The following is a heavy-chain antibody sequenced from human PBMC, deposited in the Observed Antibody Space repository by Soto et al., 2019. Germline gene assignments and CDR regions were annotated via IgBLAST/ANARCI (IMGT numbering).Heavy chain of an antibody. J-gene: IGHJ6*02. CDR1: GFTFSSYG. D-gene: IGHD6-13*01. CDR2: IWYDGSNK. Sequence: GGSLRLSCAASGFTFSSYGMHWVRQAPGKGLEWVAVIWYDGSNKYYADSVKGRFTISRDNSKNTLYLQMNSLRAEDTAVYYCARDGFGIAAAGEHYYYYGMDVWGQGTTVTVSS. V-gene: IGHV3-33*01. CDR3: ARDGFGIAAAGEHYYYYGMDV.